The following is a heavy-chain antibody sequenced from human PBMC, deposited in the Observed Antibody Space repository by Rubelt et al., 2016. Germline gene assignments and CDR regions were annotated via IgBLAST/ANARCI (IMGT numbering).Heavy chain of an antibody. CDR1: GYTFTTYA. CDR2: INAGNGNT. Sequence: VQLVQSGAEVKKPGASVKVSCKASGYTFTTYAVHWVRQAPGQRPEWMGWINAGNGNTKFSQKFQGRVIITRNTSASTAYLELSSLRSEDTAMYFCARDQGAGVPSAFDCWGQGTLVTVSS. CDR3: ARDQGAGVPSAFDC. D-gene: IGHD1-26*01. J-gene: IGHJ4*02. V-gene: IGHV1-3*01.